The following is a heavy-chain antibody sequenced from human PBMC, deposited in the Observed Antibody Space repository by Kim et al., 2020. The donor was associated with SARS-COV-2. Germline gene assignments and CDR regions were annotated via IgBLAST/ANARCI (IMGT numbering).Heavy chain of an antibody. V-gene: IGHV4-34*01. J-gene: IGHJ6*02. CDR3: ARGRGRRYYGSKGGYGMDV. D-gene: IGHD3-10*01. Sequence: RVTISVDTSKNQFSLKLSSVTAADTAVYYCARGRGRRYYGSKGGYGMDVWGQGTTVTVSS.